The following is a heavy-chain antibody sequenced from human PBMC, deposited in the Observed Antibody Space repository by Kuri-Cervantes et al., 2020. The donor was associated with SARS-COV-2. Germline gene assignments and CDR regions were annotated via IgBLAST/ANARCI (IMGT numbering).Heavy chain of an antibody. J-gene: IGHJ4*02. D-gene: IGHD2-21*01. CDR2: IRNYGGSP. V-gene: IGHV3-64D*08. CDR1: GFIFRNYV. Sequence: GGSLRLSCSASGFIFRNYVMYWVRQAPGKGLEYVSSIRNYGGSPYYGDSVKGRFTIFRDNSKNTLYLQMDSLRVEDTAVYYCVGDESNVVQRGFWGQGSLVTVSS. CDR3: VGDESNVVQRGF.